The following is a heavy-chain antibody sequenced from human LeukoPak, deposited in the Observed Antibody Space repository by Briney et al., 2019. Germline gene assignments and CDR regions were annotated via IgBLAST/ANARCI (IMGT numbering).Heavy chain of an antibody. CDR2: ISYDGSNK. Sequence: GGSLRLSCAASGFTFSSFAMHWVRQAPGKGLEWVAVISYDGSNKYYADSVKGRFTISRDNSKNTLYLQMNSLRAEDTAVYYCARDERLLSFLKWGQGTLVTVSS. CDR1: GFTFSSFA. CDR3: ARDERLLSFLK. J-gene: IGHJ4*02. D-gene: IGHD3-3*01. V-gene: IGHV3-30*04.